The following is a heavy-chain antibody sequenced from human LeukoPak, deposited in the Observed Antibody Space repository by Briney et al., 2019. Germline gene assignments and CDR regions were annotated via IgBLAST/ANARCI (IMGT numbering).Heavy chain of an antibody. CDR1: GYTFTGHY. CDR3: ARGGDYDAFDI. J-gene: IGHJ3*02. Sequence: ASVKVSCKASGYTFTGHYMHWVRQAPGQGLEWMGRINPNSGGTNYVQKFQGRVTKTRDTSISTAYMELSGLRSDDTAVYYCARGGDYDAFDIWGQGTMVTVSS. CDR2: INPNSGGT. V-gene: IGHV1-2*06. D-gene: IGHD4-17*01.